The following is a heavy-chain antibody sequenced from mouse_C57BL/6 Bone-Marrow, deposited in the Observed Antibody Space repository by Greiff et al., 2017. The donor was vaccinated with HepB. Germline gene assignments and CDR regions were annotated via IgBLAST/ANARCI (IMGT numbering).Heavy chain of an antibody. CDR1: GYTFTSYW. Sequence: QVQLQQSGAELVMPGASVKLSCKASGYTFTSYWMHWVKQRPGQGLEWIGEIDPSDSYTNYNQKFKGKSTLTVDKSSSTAYMQLSSLTSEDSAVYYCARGSLGGQYYFDYWGQGTTLTVSS. CDR3: ARGSLGGQYYFDY. J-gene: IGHJ2*01. V-gene: IGHV1-69*01. CDR2: IDPSDSYT.